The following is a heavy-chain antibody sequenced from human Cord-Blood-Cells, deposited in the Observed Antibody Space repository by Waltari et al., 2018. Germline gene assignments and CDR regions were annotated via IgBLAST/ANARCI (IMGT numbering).Heavy chain of an antibody. Sequence: QVQLVQSGAEVKKPGASVKVSCKASGYTFTGYYMHWVRQAPGQGLEWMEWINPNSGGTNYAQKLQGRVTMTRDTSISTAYMELSRLRSDDTAVYYCARAGSIAAAGGFDYWGQGTLVTVSS. D-gene: IGHD6-13*01. V-gene: IGHV1-2*02. CDR2: INPNSGGT. J-gene: IGHJ4*02. CDR1: GYTFTGYY. CDR3: ARAGSIAAAGGFDY.